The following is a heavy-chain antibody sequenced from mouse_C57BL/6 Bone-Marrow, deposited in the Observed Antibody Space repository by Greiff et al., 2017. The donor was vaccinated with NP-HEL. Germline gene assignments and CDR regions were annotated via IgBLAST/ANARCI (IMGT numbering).Heavy chain of an antibody. CDR2: IWSGGST. Sequence: QVQLQQSGPGLVQPLKRLSITCTGSGFSLTSYGVHWVRQSPGKGLEWLGVIWSGGSTDYNAAFISRLSISKDNSKSQVFFKMNSLQADDTAIYYCAFQIYYDNERGYFDVWGTGTTVTVSS. V-gene: IGHV2-2*01. D-gene: IGHD2-4*01. J-gene: IGHJ1*03. CDR3: AFQIYYDNERGYFDV. CDR1: GFSLTSYG.